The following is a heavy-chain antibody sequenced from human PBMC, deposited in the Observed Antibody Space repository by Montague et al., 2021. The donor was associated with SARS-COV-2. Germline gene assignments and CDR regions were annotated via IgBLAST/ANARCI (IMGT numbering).Heavy chain of an antibody. D-gene: IGHD3-10*01. CDR2: IKQDGSEK. J-gene: IGHJ6*02. Sequence: SLRLSCAASGFTFSSYWMSWVRQAPGKGLEWVANIKQDGSEKYYVDSVKGRFTISRDNAKNSLYPQMNSLRAEDTAVYYCARDTYYYGSGSYYYGMDVWGQGTTVTVSS. V-gene: IGHV3-7*01. CDR3: ARDTYYYGSGSYYYGMDV. CDR1: GFTFSSYW.